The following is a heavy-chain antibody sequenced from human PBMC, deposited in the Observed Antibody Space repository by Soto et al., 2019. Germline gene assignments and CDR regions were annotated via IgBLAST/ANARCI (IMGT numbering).Heavy chain of an antibody. CDR3: ARVVVVITPGYYYAMDV. D-gene: IGHD3-22*01. CDR2: INHSGST. Sequence: SETMSLTCAVYGGSFSGYYWSWLRPPHGKGLEWIGEINHSGSTNYNPSLKSRVTISVDTSKNQFSLNLYSVTAADTAVYYCARVVVVITPGYYYAMDVWGQGTTVTVSS. CDR1: GGSFSGYY. V-gene: IGHV4-34*01. J-gene: IGHJ6*02.